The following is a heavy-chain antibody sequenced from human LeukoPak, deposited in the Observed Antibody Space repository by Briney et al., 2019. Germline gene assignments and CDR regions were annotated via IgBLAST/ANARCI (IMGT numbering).Heavy chain of an antibody. J-gene: IGHJ4*02. CDR2: INHSGST. CDR3: ARRSKGGTMVRGVKGGYSDY. V-gene: IGHV4-34*01. Sequence: SETLSLTCAVYGGSFSGYYWSWIRQPPGKGLEWIGEINHSGSTNYNPSLKSRVTISVDTSKNQFSLKLSSVTAADTAVYYCARRSKGGTMVRGVKGGYSDYWGQGTLVTVSS. CDR1: GGSFSGYY. D-gene: IGHD3-10*01.